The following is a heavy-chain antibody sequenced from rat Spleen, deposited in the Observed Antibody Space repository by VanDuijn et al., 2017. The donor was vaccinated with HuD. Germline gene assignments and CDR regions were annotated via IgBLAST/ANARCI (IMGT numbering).Heavy chain of an antibody. V-gene: IGHV5-29*01. D-gene: IGHD4-3*01. CDR3: ARHGWGYVVMDA. CDR2: ISYDGSST. J-gene: IGHJ4*01. CDR1: GFTFTNYG. Sequence: EVQLVESGGGLVQPGRSLKRSCVASGFTFTNYGMSWVRQAPTQGLEWVATISYDGSSTYYRDSVKGRFTISRDNAKSTLYLQMDSLRSEDTATYYCARHGWGYVVMDAWGQGASVTVSS.